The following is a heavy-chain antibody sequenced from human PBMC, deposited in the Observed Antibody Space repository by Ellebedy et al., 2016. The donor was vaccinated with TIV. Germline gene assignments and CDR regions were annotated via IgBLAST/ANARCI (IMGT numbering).Heavy chain of an antibody. V-gene: IGHV1-8*03. CDR2: MNPNSGNT. D-gene: IGHD2-2*01. Sequence: AASVQVSCKASGYTFTSYDINWVRQDTGQGLEWMGWMNPNSGNTGYAQKFQGSVTITRNTYISTAYMELSSLRSEDTAVYYCARGTCSSTSCFMLGYYYYYYGMDVWGQGTTVTVSS. CDR3: ARGTCSSTSCFMLGYYYYYYGMDV. J-gene: IGHJ6*02. CDR1: GYTFTSYD.